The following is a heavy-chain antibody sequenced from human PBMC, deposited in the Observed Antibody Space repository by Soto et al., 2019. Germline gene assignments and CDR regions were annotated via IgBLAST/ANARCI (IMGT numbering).Heavy chain of an antibody. D-gene: IGHD6-19*01. CDR2: ISYDGSNK. Sequence: QVQLVESGGGVVQPGRSLRLSCAASGFTFSSYAMHWVRQAPGKGLGWVAVISYDGSNKYYADSVKGRFTISRDNSKNTLYLQMNSLRAEDTAVYYCAREKSSGWFGDDAFDIWGQGTMVTVSS. CDR3: AREKSSGWFGDDAFDI. CDR1: GFTFSSYA. V-gene: IGHV3-30-3*01. J-gene: IGHJ3*02.